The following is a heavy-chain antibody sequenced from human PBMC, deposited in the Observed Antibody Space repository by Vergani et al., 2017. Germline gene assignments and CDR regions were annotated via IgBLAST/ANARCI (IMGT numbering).Heavy chain of an antibody. CDR3: ARDPRGYGGDPEDYYYGMDV. V-gene: IGHV1-69*05. J-gene: IGHJ6*02. CDR1: GGTFSSYA. D-gene: IGHD2-21*02. Sequence: QVQLVQSGAEVKKPGSSVKVSCKASGGTFSSYAISWVRQAPGQGLEWMGRIIPIFGTANYAQKFQGRVTMTRDTSTSTAYMELTSLRSQDTAVYYCARDPRGYGGDPEDYYYGMDVWGQGTTVTVSS. CDR2: IIPIFGTA.